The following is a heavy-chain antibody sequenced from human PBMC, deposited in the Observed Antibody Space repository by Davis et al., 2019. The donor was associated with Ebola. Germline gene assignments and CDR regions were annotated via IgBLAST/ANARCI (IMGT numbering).Heavy chain of an antibody. Sequence: PGGSLRLSCAASGFTFDDYTMHWVRQAPGKGLEWVSLISWDGGSTYYADSVKGRFTISRDNSKNSLYLQMNSLRTEDTALYYCAKDISESEDGDYGDFYYYGMDVWGQGTTVTVSS. D-gene: IGHD4-17*01. CDR2: ISWDGGST. J-gene: IGHJ6*02. CDR1: GFTFDDYT. CDR3: AKDISESEDGDYGDFYYYGMDV. V-gene: IGHV3-43*01.